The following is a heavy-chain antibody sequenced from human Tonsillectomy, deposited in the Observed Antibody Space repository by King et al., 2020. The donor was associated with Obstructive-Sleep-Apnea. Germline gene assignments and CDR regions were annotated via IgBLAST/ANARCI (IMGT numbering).Heavy chain of an antibody. CDR1: GYTFTGYY. J-gene: IGHJ4*02. CDR2: INTNSGGS. D-gene: IGHD1-26*01. CDR3: ARGGSYNSFDY. Sequence: VQLVESGAEVKKPGASVTVSCKASGYTFTGYYMHWVRQAPGQGLEWRGWINTNSGGSNYAQKFQGRVTMTRDTSISTAYMEVSRLRSDDTAVYYCARGGSYNSFDYWGQGTLVTVSS. V-gene: IGHV1-2*02.